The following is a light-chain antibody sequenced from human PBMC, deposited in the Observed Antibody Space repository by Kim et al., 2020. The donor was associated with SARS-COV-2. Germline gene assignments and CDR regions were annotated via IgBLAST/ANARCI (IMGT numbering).Light chain of an antibody. V-gene: IGKV3-20*01. CDR2: GVS. Sequence: APGERAPLSCRASQSVSSNYLAWYQQKPGQAPRLLIYGVSSRATGIPDRFSGRGSGTDFTLTITRLEPEDFAVYYCQQYSSSPATFGQGTKVDIK. CDR3: QQYSSSPAT. CDR1: QSVSSNY. J-gene: IGKJ1*01.